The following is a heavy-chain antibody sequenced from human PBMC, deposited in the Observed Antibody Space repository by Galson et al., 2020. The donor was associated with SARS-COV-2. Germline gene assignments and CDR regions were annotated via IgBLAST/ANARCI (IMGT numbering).Heavy chain of an antibody. CDR1: GFTFSSSG. D-gene: IGHD3-16*01. Sequence: GGSLRLSCAASGFTFSSSGMHWVRQAPGKGLEWVAVISYDGSNKYYADSVKGRFTISRDNSKNTLYLQMNSLRAEDTAVYYCARDGGSLFDYWGQGTLVTVSS. J-gene: IGHJ4*02. CDR2: ISYDGSNK. CDR3: ARDGGSLFDY. V-gene: IGHV3-30*03.